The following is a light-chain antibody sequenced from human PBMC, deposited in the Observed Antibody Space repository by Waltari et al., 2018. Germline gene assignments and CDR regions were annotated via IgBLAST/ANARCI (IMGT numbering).Light chain of an antibody. CDR3: QHYLRLPVT. Sequence: EIVLTQSPGTLSLSPGEGATLSCRASQSVNGALAWYQQKPGQAPRLLIYHASNRATGIPDRFSGSGSGTDFSLTISRLEPEDFAVYYCQHYLRLPVTFGQGIKVEI. CDR2: HAS. CDR1: QSVNGA. J-gene: IGKJ1*01. V-gene: IGKV3-20*01.